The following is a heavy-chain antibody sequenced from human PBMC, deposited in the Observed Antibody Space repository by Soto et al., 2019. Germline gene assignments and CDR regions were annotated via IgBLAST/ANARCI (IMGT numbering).Heavy chain of an antibody. D-gene: IGHD3-9*01. V-gene: IGHV1-69*13. CDR2: IIPIFGTA. CDR1: GGTFSSYA. J-gene: IGHJ4*02. Sequence: ASVKVSCKASGGTFSSYAISWVRQAPGQGLEWMGGIIPIFGTANYAQKFQGRVTITADESTSTAYMELSSLRSEDTAVYYCARGVRYFDWLLAFDYWGQGTLVTVSS. CDR3: ARGVRYFDWLLAFDY.